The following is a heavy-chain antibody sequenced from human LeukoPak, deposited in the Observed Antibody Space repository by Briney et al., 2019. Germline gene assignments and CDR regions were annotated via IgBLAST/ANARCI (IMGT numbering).Heavy chain of an antibody. V-gene: IGHV3-21*05. CDR3: ARGVMEAVAGFDY. CDR2: ISSSSSYI. Sequence: PGGSLRLSCAASGFTFSSYSMNRVRQAPGKGLEWVSYISSSSSYIYYADSVKGRFTISRDNAKNSLYLQMNSLRAEDTAVYYCARGVMEAVAGFDYWGQGTLVTVSS. D-gene: IGHD6-19*01. CDR1: GFTFSSYS. J-gene: IGHJ4*02.